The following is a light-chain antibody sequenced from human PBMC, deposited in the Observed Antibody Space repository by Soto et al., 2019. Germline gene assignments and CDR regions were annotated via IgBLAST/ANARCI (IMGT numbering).Light chain of an antibody. V-gene: IGLV1-40*01. CDR2: GNS. CDR3: QSYDSSLSGYV. CDR1: SSNIGAGYD. Sequence: QSVLTQPPSVSGAPGQRVTISCTGSSSNIGAGYDVHWYQQLPGPAPKLLIYGNSNRPSGVPDRFSGSKSGTSASLPITGLQAEDDADYYCQSYDSSLSGYVFGTGTKVTVL. J-gene: IGLJ1*01.